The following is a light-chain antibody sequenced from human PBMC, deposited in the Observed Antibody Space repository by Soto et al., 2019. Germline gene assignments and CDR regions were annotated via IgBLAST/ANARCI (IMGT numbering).Light chain of an antibody. CDR3: LHTYSFPRK. Sequence: DIQMTQSPSSVSASVGDRVTLTCRASQGIGDRLAWYQQKPGKVPQLLIYFASTLGSGVPSRFSGSGSGTDFILTINTLQADDFATYYCLHTYSFPRKFGQGTKV. J-gene: IGKJ1*01. CDR2: FAS. CDR1: QGIGDR. V-gene: IGKV1-12*01.